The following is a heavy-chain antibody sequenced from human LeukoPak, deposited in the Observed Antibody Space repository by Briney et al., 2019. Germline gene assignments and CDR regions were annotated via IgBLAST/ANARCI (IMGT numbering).Heavy chain of an antibody. CDR1: GFTFRSRA. CDR3: ARGTWFISASYILDS. V-gene: IGHV3-30*04. D-gene: IGHD3-10*01. Sequence: GGSLRLSCATSGFTFRSRAIHWVRQAPGKGLEWVAVTSGDAIHKVYADSVKGRFPISADSAQNRVYLQMDSLKSEDTALYFCARGTWFISASYILDSWGQGTLVTVSS. CDR2: TSGDAIHK. J-gene: IGHJ4*02.